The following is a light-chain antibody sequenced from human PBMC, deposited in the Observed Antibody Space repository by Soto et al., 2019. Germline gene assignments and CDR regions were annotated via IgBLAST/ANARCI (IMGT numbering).Light chain of an antibody. CDR3: QQRSNWPIT. CDR1: QCVSSY. Sequence: EMVLTLSQATLALSPGERATLSCRASQCVSSYLAWYQQKPGQAPRLLIYDASNRATGIPARFSGSGSGTDVTLTISSLEPEDFAVYYCQQRSNWPITFGQGTRLEIK. J-gene: IGKJ5*01. V-gene: IGKV3-11*01. CDR2: DAS.